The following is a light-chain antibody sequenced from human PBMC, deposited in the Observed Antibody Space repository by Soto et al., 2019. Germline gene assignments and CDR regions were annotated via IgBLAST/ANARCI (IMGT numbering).Light chain of an antibody. CDR1: QSLTNSF. CDR2: DTS. V-gene: IGKV3-20*01. J-gene: IGKJ5*01. Sequence: EIVLTQSPGTLSLSPGERATLSCRASQSLTNSFIAWYQQKPGQAPRLLIYDTSSGATGIPDRFSGSGSGTDFTLTISRLEPEDFAVFFCQQYGTSEIIFGQGTRLEIK. CDR3: QQYGTSEII.